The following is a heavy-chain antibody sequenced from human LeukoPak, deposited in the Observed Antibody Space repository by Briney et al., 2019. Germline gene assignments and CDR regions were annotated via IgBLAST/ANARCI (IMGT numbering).Heavy chain of an antibody. D-gene: IGHD3-22*01. V-gene: IGHV3-72*01. CDR1: GFTFSDHY. CDR2: TRNKANSYTT. CDR3: ARAYERPYYFDY. Sequence: GGSLRLSCAASGFTFSDHYMDWVRQAPGEGLEWVGRTRNKANSYTTEYAASVKGRFTISRGDSKNSLYLQMDSLKTEDTAVYYCARAYERPYYFDYWGQGTLVTVSS. J-gene: IGHJ4*02.